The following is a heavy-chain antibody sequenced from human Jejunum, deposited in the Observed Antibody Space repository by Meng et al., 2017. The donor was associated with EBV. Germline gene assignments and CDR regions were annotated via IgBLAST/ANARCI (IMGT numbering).Heavy chain of an antibody. CDR1: GFTFSGHA. Sequence: QVRLVASGGGVVQPGRSLRLSCTASGFTFSGHAMQWVRQAPGKGLKWVALISNDGNNKYYADSVKGRFTISRDNSKNTLYLQMNSLRVDDTALYYCTREWGADYWGQGTLVTVSS. D-gene: IGHD3-16*01. J-gene: IGHJ4*02. CDR3: TREWGADY. V-gene: IGHV3-30-3*01. CDR2: ISNDGNNK.